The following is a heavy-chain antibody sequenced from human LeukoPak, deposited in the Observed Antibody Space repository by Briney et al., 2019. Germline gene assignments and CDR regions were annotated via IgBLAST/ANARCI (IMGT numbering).Heavy chain of an antibody. Sequence: SQTLSLTCAISGDSVSSTSAAWNWIRQSPSRGLEWLGRTYFRSKWLNQYALSVKSRITVNSDTSRNQFSLQLNSVTPEDAAVYHCARGGNYSFDPWGQGTLVTVSS. CDR1: GDSVSSTSAA. D-gene: IGHD1-26*01. CDR3: ARGGNYSFDP. J-gene: IGHJ5*02. CDR2: TYFRSKWLN. V-gene: IGHV6-1*01.